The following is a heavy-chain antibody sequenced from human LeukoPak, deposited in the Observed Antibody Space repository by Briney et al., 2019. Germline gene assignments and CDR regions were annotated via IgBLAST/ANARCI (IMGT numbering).Heavy chain of an antibody. Sequence: GESLKISCKGSGYSFTTYWIAWVRQMPGKGLEWMGIIYPGDSETRYSPSFQGQVTISADKSLSTAYLQWSSLKASDTAMYYCARSRWELLQCAFDYWGQGTLVTVSS. CDR2: IYPGDSET. CDR1: GYSFTTYW. V-gene: IGHV5-51*01. CDR3: ARSRWELLQCAFDY. J-gene: IGHJ4*02. D-gene: IGHD1-26*01.